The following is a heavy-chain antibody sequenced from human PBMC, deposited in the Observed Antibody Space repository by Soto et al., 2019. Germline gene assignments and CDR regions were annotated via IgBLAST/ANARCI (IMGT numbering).Heavy chain of an antibody. CDR3: ARGMIEVHHSTDY. CDR1: EFTFSSYE. D-gene: IGHD3-22*01. CDR2: ISSSGMTT. Sequence: EVQLVESGGGLVQPGGSLRLSCAASEFTFSSYEMNWVRQAPGKGLEWLSYISSSGMTTYYADSVKGRFTVSRDNAKNSLFLQMSSMRADDTAVYYCARGMIEVHHSTDYWGQGTLVTVSS. V-gene: IGHV3-48*03. J-gene: IGHJ4*02.